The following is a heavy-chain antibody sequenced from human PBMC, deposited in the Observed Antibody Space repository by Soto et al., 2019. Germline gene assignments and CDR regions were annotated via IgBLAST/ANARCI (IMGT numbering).Heavy chain of an antibody. CDR1: GGSISSSSYY. J-gene: IGHJ5*02. CDR3: ARHCRSADRRREWFHP. D-gene: IGHD6-6*01. CDR2: IYHSGST. V-gene: IGHV4-39*01. Sequence: QLQLQESGPGLVKPSETLSLTCTVHGGSISSSSYYWGWIRQPPGTGLAWIGSIYHSGSTSYHPTLKSRVTISVDPAQNQCCRTLRSFTAADTAVDYGARHCRSADRRREWFHPWGQGALVTVSS.